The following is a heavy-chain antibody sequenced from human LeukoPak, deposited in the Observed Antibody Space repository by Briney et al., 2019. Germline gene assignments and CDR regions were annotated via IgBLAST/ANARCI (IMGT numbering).Heavy chain of an antibody. J-gene: IGHJ4*02. CDR1: EYTFTGYY. Sequence: ASVKVSCKASEYTFTGYYIHWVRQAPGQGLEWMGGINPNSGGTNYAQKFQGRVTMTRDTSISTAYMEVIRLTSDDTAVYYCALTGSYHGRWGQGTLVTVSS. D-gene: IGHD3-9*01. CDR3: ALTGSYHGR. V-gene: IGHV1-2*02. CDR2: INPNSGGT.